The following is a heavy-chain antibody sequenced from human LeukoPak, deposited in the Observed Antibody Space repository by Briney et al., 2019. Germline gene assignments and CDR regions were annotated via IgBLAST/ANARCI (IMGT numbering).Heavy chain of an antibody. CDR3: AKEGEGDGGFFDY. D-gene: IGHD3-16*01. CDR1: GFSFSHYG. J-gene: IGHJ4*02. CDR2: ISSDGHLI. Sequence: GASLRLSCVPSGFSFSHYGMHSVRQAPGNGLEWVAVISSDGHLIYYGGSVKGRFTISRNDSKVYLQMNNLRPDDTAVYYCAKEGEGDGGFFDYWGQGTLVTVS. V-gene: IGHV3-30*18.